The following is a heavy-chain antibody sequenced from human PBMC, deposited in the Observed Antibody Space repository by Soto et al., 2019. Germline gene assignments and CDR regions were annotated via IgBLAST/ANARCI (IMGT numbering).Heavy chain of an antibody. CDR1: GGTFSSYA. CDR2: IIPIFGTA. V-gene: IGHV1-69*13. Sequence: ASVKVSCKASGGTFSSYAISWVRQAPGQGLEWMGGIIPIFGTANYAQKFQGRVTITADESTSTAYMELSSLRSEDTAVYYCARGRDDSSRNYYYYGTDVWGQGTTVTASS. D-gene: IGHD3-22*01. CDR3: ARGRDDSSRNYYYYGTDV. J-gene: IGHJ6*02.